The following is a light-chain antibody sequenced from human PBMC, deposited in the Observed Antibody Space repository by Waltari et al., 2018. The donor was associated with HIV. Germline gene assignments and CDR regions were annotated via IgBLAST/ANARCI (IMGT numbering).Light chain of an antibody. Sequence: NFMLAQPPSVSGSPGKTVTMSCTRSSGSIASNFVQWSRQRPDSSPTIVIYEDNQRPSGVPDRFSGSIDSSSNSAALTSSGLKTEDEADYYCQSYDSSNQWVFGGGTKLTVL. CDR2: EDN. CDR3: QSYDSSNQWV. V-gene: IGLV6-57*01. CDR1: SGSIASNF. J-gene: IGLJ3*02.